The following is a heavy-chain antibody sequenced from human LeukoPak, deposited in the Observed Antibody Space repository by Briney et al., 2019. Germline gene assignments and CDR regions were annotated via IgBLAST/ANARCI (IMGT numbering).Heavy chain of an antibody. D-gene: IGHD5-24*01. CDR1: GGPFSGFY. V-gene: IGHV4-34*01. CDR2: THDSRGA. Sequence: SETLSLTCAVHGGPFSGFYWTWMRQFPGGGLEWIGETHDSRGASYTPSPKSRVTITEDTSKNQFSLRLTSVTSADTAVYYCSRGLGEGYPDFWGQGTLVTVSS. J-gene: IGHJ4*02. CDR3: SRGLGEGYPDF.